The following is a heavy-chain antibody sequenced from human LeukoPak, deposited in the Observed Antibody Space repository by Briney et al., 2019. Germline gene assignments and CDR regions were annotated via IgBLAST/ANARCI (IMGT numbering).Heavy chain of an antibody. D-gene: IGHD6-6*01. Sequence: SETLSLTCSVSGVSIGSYYWSWIRQPPGKGLEWIGYIYYSGSTNYNPSLKSRVTISVDTSENQFSLKLSSVTAADTAVYYCARYSVAAYNWFDPWGQGTLVTVSS. J-gene: IGHJ5*02. CDR1: GVSIGSYY. V-gene: IGHV4-59*01. CDR2: IYYSGST. CDR3: ARYSVAAYNWFDP.